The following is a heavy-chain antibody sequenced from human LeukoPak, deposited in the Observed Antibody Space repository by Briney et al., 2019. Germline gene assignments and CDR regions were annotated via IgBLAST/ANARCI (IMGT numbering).Heavy chain of an antibody. CDR2: IIPILGIA. Sequence: GASVKVSCKASGGTFSSYAISWVRQAPGQGLEWMGRIIPILGIANYAQKFQGRVTVTADKSTSTAYMELSSLRSEDTAVYYCARVGSERHYYDSSGYSRWFDPWGQGTLVTVSS. CDR1: GGTFSSYA. CDR3: ARVGSERHYYDSSGYSRWFDP. V-gene: IGHV1-69*04. D-gene: IGHD3-22*01. J-gene: IGHJ5*02.